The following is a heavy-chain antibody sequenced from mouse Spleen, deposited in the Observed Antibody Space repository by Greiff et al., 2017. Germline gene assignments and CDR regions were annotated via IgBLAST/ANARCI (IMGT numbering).Heavy chain of an antibody. V-gene: IGHV5-9-1*01. D-gene: IGHD2-4*01. CDR2: ISSGGGNT. Sequence: EVMLVESGGGLVKLGGSLKLSCAASGFTFSSYAMSWVRQTPEKRLEWVATISSGGGNTYYPDSVKGRFTISRDNAKNTLYLQMSSLKSEDTAMYYCARPTIYYDYSWFAYWGQGTLVTVSA. CDR1: GFTFSSYA. J-gene: IGHJ3*01. CDR3: ARPTIYYDYSWFAY.